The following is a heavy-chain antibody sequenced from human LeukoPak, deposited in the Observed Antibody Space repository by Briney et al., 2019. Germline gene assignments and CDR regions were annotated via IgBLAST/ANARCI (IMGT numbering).Heavy chain of an antibody. V-gene: IGHV3-23*01. Sequence: GGSLRLSCAASGFTFSSYAMSWVRQAPGKGLEWVSGVSGSDGSTNYADSVKGRFTISRENSKNTLYLQMNSLRAEDTAVYYCAKDSAKKYDDYWGQGTLVTVSS. CDR3: AKDSAKKYDDY. CDR2: VSGSDGST. CDR1: GFTFSSYA. J-gene: IGHJ4*02. D-gene: IGHD2/OR15-2a*01.